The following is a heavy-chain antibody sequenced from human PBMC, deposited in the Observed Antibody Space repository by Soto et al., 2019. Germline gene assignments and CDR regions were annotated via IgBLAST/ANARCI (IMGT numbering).Heavy chain of an antibody. J-gene: IGHJ3*02. CDR3: ARAEPAGAFDI. CDR1: GGTFSSYA. CDR2: IIPIFGTA. V-gene: IGHV1-69*06. Sequence: SVKVSCKASGGTFSSYAISWVRQAPGQGLEWMEGIIPIFGTANYAQKFQGRVTITAGKSTSTAYMELSSLRSEDTAVYYCARAEPAGAFDIWGQGTMVTVSS.